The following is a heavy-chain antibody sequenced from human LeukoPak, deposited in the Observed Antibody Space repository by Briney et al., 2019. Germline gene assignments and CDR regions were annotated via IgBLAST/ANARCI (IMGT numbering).Heavy chain of an antibody. Sequence: PSETLSLTCAVYGGSFSGYYWSWIRQPPGKGLEWIGEINHSGSTNYNPSLKSRVTMSVDTSKNQFSLKLSSVTAADTAVYYCASGYSSSWPPGYWGQGTLVTVSS. CDR2: INHSGST. V-gene: IGHV4-34*01. J-gene: IGHJ4*02. CDR3: ASGYSSSWPPGY. CDR1: GGSFSGYY. D-gene: IGHD6-13*01.